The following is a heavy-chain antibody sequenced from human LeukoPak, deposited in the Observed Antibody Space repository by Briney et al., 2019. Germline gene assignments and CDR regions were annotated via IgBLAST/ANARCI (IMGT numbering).Heavy chain of an antibody. V-gene: IGHV3-30*02. Sequence: GGSLRLSCAASGFTFSSCGMHWVRQAPGKGLEWVAFIRYDGSNKYYADSVKGRFTISRDNSKNTLYLQMNSLRAEDTAVYYCAKGRGYDYGDYVGTYYFDYWGQGTLVTVSS. J-gene: IGHJ4*02. CDR3: AKGRGYDYGDYVGTYYFDY. D-gene: IGHD4-17*01. CDR2: IRYDGSNK. CDR1: GFTFSSCG.